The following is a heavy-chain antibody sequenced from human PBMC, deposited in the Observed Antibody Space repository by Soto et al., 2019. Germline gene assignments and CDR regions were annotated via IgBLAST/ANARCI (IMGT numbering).Heavy chain of an antibody. D-gene: IGHD7-27*01. V-gene: IGHV4-31*03. CDR2: IYSSGDT. Sequence: SETLSLTCTVSGGSVTSGGYYWSWIRHCPGKGLEWIGYIYSSGDTNYNPSLNSRVAMSVDTSKNQFSLQLTSVTVADTAIYYCTSYWGPPVTHGYYSWGQGILVPVS. CDR3: TSYWGPPVTHGYYS. J-gene: IGHJ4*02. CDR1: GGSVTSGGYY.